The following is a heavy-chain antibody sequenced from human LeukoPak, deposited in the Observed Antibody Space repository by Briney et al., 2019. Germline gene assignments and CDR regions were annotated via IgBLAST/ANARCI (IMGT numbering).Heavy chain of an antibody. CDR1: GFTFSSYW. D-gene: IGHD6-13*01. V-gene: IGHV3-7*04. Sequence: PEGSLRLSCAASGFTFSSYWMNCVRQAPGKGLEWVATIKQDGDEEYYGASVKGRFTISRDNANKSLYLQKSSLGVEDTAVYYCARGRPTPGTDYWGQGTMVTVSS. J-gene: IGHJ4*02. CDR3: ARGRPTPGTDY. CDR2: IKQDGDEE.